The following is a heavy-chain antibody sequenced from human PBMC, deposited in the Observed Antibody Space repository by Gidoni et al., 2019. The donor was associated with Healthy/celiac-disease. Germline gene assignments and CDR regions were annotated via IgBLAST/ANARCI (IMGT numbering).Heavy chain of an antibody. CDR3: ASAYYYDSSGYSNWFDP. J-gene: IGHJ5*02. CDR2: IYYSGST. Sequence: EWIGSIYYSGSTYYNPSLKSRVTISVDTSKNPFSLKLSSVTAADTAVYYCASAYYYDSSGYSNWFDPWGQGTLVTVSS. D-gene: IGHD3-22*01. V-gene: IGHV4-39*01.